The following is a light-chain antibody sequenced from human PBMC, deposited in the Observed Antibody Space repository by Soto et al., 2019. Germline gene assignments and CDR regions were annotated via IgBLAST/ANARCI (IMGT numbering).Light chain of an antibody. CDR3: QQYENLPT. V-gene: IGKV1-33*01. Sequence: IQMTQSPSSLSASVGDRVTITCQASHDISNYLNWYQHKAGEAPKLLIYDASNLEAGVPSRFRGSGSGTDFTFTISRLQPEDIATYYCQQYENLPTFGQGTRLEIK. J-gene: IGKJ5*01. CDR2: DAS. CDR1: HDISNY.